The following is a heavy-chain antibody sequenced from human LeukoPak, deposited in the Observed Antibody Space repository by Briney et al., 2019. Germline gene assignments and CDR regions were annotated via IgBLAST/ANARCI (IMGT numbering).Heavy chain of an antibody. CDR3: AILRTASSFDF. J-gene: IGHJ4*02. D-gene: IGHD1-1*01. CDR2: TYYRSKWYN. V-gene: IGHV6-1*01. CDR1: GDIVSSNSVA. Sequence: SQTLSLTCAISGDIVSSNSVAWNWIRQSPSRGLEWLGRTYYRSKWYNDYAVSVKSRIMINPDTSKNQFSLQLNSVTPEDTAIYYCAILRTASSFDFWGQGTLVTVSS.